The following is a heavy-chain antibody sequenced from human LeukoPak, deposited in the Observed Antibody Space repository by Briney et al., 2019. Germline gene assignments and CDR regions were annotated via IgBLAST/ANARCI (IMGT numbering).Heavy chain of an antibody. Sequence: AGGSLRLSCAASGFTFSSYAMSWVRQAPGKGLEWVSSISGSGGTTYYADSVKGRFTISRDNSKNTLYLQMNSLRAKDTAVYYCTKDLTSWRGYSPYYGMDVWGQGTTVTVSS. J-gene: IGHJ6*02. D-gene: IGHD3-3*01. CDR1: GFTFSSYA. CDR3: TKDLTSWRGYSPYYGMDV. CDR2: ISGSGGTT. V-gene: IGHV3-23*01.